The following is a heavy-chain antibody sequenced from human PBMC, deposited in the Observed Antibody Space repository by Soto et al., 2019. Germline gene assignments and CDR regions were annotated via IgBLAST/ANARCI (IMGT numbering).Heavy chain of an antibody. Sequence: PSETQCLTCTVTVGSISNYYWTWIRQPPGKGLQWIGYIYYSGTTNYNPSLKSRVTISVDTSKNQFSLKLSSVTAADTAVYYCAILAHGTFDYWGQGALVTVSS. CDR1: VGSISNYY. V-gene: IGHV4-59*01. J-gene: IGHJ4*02. CDR3: AILAHGTFDY. CDR2: IYYSGTT. D-gene: IGHD1-26*01.